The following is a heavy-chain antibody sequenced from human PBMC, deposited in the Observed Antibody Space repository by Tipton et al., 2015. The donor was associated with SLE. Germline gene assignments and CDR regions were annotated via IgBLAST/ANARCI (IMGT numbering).Heavy chain of an antibody. V-gene: IGHV4-59*07. J-gene: IGHJ5*02. CDR1: GDSITSYY. D-gene: IGHD5-24*01. CDR3: ARMRGGYNAHH. CDR2: VFYTGDT. Sequence: TLSLTCSVSGDSITSYYWSWIRRPPGKGLDWVGYVFYTGDTKYNPSLKSRVTMSMDTSKSRFSLRLNSVTAADTAVYYCARMRGGYNAHHWGQGILVTVSS.